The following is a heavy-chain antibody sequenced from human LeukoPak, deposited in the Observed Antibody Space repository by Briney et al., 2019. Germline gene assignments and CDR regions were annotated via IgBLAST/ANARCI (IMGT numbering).Heavy chain of an antibody. CDR2: INHSGST. V-gene: IGHV4-34*01. CDR3: ARGRGRRAGYWYLDL. Sequence: PSETLSLTCAVYGGSFSGYYWNWIRQPPGKGLERIGEINHSGSTNYNPSLKSRVTISVNTSKNQFSLELSSVTAADTAVYYCARGRGRRAGYWYLDLWGRGTLVTVSS. D-gene: IGHD3-16*01. J-gene: IGHJ2*01. CDR1: GGSFSGYY.